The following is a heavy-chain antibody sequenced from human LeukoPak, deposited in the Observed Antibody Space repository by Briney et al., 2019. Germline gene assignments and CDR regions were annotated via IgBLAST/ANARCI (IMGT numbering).Heavy chain of an antibody. Sequence: GASVKVSCKASGGTFSSYAISWVRQAPGQGLEWMGGIIPIFGTANYAQKFQGRVTITADESTSTAYMELSSLRSEDTAVYYCARGPQIAVAGTLGYYYMDVWGKGTTVTVSS. J-gene: IGHJ6*03. CDR2: IIPIFGTA. CDR3: ARGPQIAVAGTLGYYYMDV. V-gene: IGHV1-69*13. CDR1: GGTFSSYA. D-gene: IGHD6-19*01.